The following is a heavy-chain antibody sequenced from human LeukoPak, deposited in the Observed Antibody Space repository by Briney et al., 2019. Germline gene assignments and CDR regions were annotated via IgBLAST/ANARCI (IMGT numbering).Heavy chain of an antibody. J-gene: IGHJ6*02. D-gene: IGHD1-1*01. CDR1: GGSVSSYA. CDR3: ARNWNGPLYYYGMDV. Sequence: SVRVSCKATGGSVSSYAIRRVRQAPGQWLEWMGGIIPIFGTANYAQKFQGRVTITADESTSTAYMELSSLRSEDTAVYYCARNWNGPLYYYGMDVWGQGTTVTVSS. CDR2: IIPIFGTA. V-gene: IGHV1-69*01.